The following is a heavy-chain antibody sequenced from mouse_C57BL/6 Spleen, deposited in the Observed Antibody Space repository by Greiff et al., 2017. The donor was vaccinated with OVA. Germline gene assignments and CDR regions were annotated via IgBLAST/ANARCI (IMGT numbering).Heavy chain of an antibody. V-gene: IGHV5-9-1*02. J-gene: IGHJ4*01. CDR3: TRGDWYYAMDY. Sequence: EVKLVESGEGLVKPGGSLKLSCAASGFTFSSYAMSWVRQTPEKRLEWVAYISSGGDYIYYADTVKGPFTSSRDTAKNTLYLQIRSLKSENTAMYYCTRGDWYYAMDYCGQGTSVTVSS. CDR1: GFTFSSYA. CDR2: ISSGGDYI. D-gene: IGHD3-3*01.